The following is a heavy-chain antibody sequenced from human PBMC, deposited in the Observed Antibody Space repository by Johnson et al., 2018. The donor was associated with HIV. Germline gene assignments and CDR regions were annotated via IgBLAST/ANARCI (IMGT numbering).Heavy chain of an antibody. Sequence: VQLMESGGGVVQPGRSLILSCAASGFTFSSYWMHWVRQAPGKGLVWVSRISSDGVSTYYADSVKGRFTISRDNARNTMFVQMKSLRADDTAVYYFAKDLGEMDKEECPSDYDAFGRDFTGQGPRAVCGAFDIWGQGTMVTVSS. J-gene: IGHJ3*02. D-gene: IGHD3-16*01. V-gene: IGHV3-74*01. CDR1: GFTFSSYW. CDR2: ISSDGVST. CDR3: AKDLGEMDKEECPSDYDAFGRDFTGQGPRAVCGAFDI.